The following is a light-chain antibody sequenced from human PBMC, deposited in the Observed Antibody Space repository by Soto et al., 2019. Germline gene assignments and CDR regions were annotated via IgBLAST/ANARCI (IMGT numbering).Light chain of an antibody. J-gene: IGKJ1*01. V-gene: IGKV3-20*01. CDR2: GAS. Sequence: EIVLTPSPGTLSFSPGEGATLSSRASQTVSSSSLAWYQQKPGQAPRLLIFGASTRAAGFPDRFSGSGSGTDFTLTISRLEPEDFAVYYCQQYGSSPRTFGQGTKVDIK. CDR1: QTVSSSS. CDR3: QQYGSSPRT.